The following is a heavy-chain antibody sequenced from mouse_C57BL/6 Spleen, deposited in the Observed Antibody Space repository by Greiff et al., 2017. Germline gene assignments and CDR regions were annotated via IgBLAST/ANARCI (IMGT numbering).Heavy chain of an antibody. CDR3: ARGYDGYYGWFAY. Sequence: VQLQQSGPELVKPGASVKISCKASGYAFSSSWMNWVKQRPGKGLEWIGRIYPGDGDTNYNGKFKGKATLTADKSSSTAYMQLSSLSSEDSAVYFCARGYDGYYGWFAYWGQGTLVTVSA. J-gene: IGHJ3*01. D-gene: IGHD2-3*01. CDR1: GYAFSSSW. CDR2: IYPGDGDT. V-gene: IGHV1-82*01.